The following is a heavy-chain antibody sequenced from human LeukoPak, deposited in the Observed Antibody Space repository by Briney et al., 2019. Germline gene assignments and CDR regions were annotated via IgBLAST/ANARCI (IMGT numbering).Heavy chain of an antibody. Sequence: SETLSLTCTVSGYSISSGYYWGWIRQPPGKGLEWSGNIYHSGSTYYNSSLKSRLTISIDTSKNQFSLKLTSVTAADTAVYYCARRTTYVGWLPSESPSCFDYWGQGTLVTVSS. CDR1: GYSISSGYY. CDR3: ARRTTYVGWLPSESPSCFDY. V-gene: IGHV4-38-2*02. D-gene: IGHD5-12*01. CDR2: IYHSGST. J-gene: IGHJ4*02.